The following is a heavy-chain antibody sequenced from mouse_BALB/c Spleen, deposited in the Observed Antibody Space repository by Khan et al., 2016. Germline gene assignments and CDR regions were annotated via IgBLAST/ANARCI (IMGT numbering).Heavy chain of an antibody. CDR2: IDPSDTYI. Sequence: QVQLQQSGAEVVKPGASVKLSCKASGYTFTSYWMHWVKQRPGQGLEWIGEIDPSDTYIHYNQKFKGKATLTVDKSSSTSYMQLSSLTSEDSAVYCCARVGLGYEYYAMDYWGQGTSLPVPS. CDR1: GYTFTSYW. J-gene: IGHJ4*01. CDR3: ARVGLGYEYYAMDY. D-gene: IGHD4-1*01. V-gene: IGHV1-69*02.